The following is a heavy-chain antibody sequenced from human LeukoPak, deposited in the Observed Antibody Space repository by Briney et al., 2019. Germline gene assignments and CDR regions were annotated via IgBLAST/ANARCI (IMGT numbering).Heavy chain of an antibody. Sequence: ASVKVSCKAPGYTFTSYDINWVRQATGQGLEWMGWMNPNSGNTGYAQKFQGRVTMTRNTSISTAYMELSSLRSEDTAVYYCARGLRYFDWLLLEYYFDYWGQGTLVTVSS. J-gene: IGHJ4*02. CDR3: ARGLRYFDWLLLEYYFDY. V-gene: IGHV1-8*01. CDR2: MNPNSGNT. D-gene: IGHD3-9*01. CDR1: GYTFTSYD.